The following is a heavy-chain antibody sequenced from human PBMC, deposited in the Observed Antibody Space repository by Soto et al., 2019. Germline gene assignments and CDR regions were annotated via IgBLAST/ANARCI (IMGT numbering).Heavy chain of an antibody. D-gene: IGHD6-13*01. V-gene: IGHV3-30-3*01. CDR2: ISYDGSNK. CDR1: GFTFSSYA. CDR3: ASSPRSWYYFDY. J-gene: IGHJ4*02. Sequence: QVQLVESGGGVVQPGRSLRLSCAASGFTFSSYARHWVRQAPGKGLEWVAVISYDGSNKYYADSVKGRFTISRDNSKNTLYLQMNSLRAEDTAVYYCASSPRSWYYFDYWGQGTLVTVSS.